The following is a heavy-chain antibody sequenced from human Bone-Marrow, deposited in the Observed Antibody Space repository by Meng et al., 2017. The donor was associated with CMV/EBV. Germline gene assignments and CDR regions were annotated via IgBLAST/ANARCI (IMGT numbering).Heavy chain of an antibody. CDR3: ARDGGWELLVFDY. CDR1: GLTCSSYA. D-gene: IGHD1-26*01. CDR2: ISYGGSNT. J-gene: IGHJ4*02. Sequence: WAESGLTCSSYAMHWVRQARGKGVEWVEVISYGGSNTYYADSVKGRFTISRYNSKNTLYLQMNSLRSEYTAVYYCARDGGWELLVFDYWGQGTLVTVSS. V-gene: IGHV3-30-3*01.